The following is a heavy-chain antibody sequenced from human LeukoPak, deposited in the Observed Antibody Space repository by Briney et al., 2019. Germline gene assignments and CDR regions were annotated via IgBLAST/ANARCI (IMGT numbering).Heavy chain of an antibody. Sequence: ASVKVSCTASGYTFISYGISSVRQAPGQGLEWMGWISAYNGNTNYAQKLQGRVTMTTDTSTSTAYMELRSLRSDDTAVYYCARVLGSARMVYALYFDYWGQGTLVTVSS. CDR2: ISAYNGNT. V-gene: IGHV1-18*01. CDR3: ARVLGSARMVYALYFDY. D-gene: IGHD2-8*01. J-gene: IGHJ4*02. CDR1: GYTFISYG.